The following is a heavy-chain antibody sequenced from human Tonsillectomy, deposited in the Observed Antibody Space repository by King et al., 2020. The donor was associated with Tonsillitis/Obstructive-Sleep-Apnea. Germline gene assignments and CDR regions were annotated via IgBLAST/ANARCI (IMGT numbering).Heavy chain of an antibody. CDR3: ARQLYGSGSYYNGDAFDI. V-gene: IGHV5-51*01. CDR2: IFPGDSVT. J-gene: IGHJ3*02. CDR1: GYSFVSYW. Sequence: QLVQSGAEVKKPGASLKISCEASGYSFVSYWIGWVRQMPGKGLEWMGLIFPGDSVTSYSPSFQGQVTISADKSITTAYLQWSSLKASDTAMYYCARQLYGSGSYYNGDAFDIWGQGTMVTVSS. D-gene: IGHD3-10*01.